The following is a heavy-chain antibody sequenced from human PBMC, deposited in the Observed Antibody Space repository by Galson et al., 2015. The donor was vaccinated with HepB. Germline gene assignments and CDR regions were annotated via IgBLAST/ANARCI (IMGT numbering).Heavy chain of an antibody. CDR1: GFTFSSYW. Sequence: SLRLSCAASGFTFSSYWMTWVRQAPGKGLEWVANIKQDGSETYYVDSLKGRFTISRDNARNSLYLQMNSLRAEDTAVYYCARSSVVMVSVEDYFDYWGQGTLVSVSS. J-gene: IGHJ4*02. D-gene: IGHD2-8*01. CDR3: ARSSVVMVSVEDYFDY. CDR2: IKQDGSET. V-gene: IGHV3-7*03.